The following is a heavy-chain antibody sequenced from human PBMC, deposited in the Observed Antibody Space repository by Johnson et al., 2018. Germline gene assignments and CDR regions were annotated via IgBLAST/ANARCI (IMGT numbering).Heavy chain of an antibody. CDR3: ARDRCSGDSCYSDSDYYMDV. CDR1: GASISSYY. V-gene: IGHV4-59*01. CDR2: IHYRGIP. J-gene: IGHJ6*03. D-gene: IGHD2-15*01. Sequence: QVQLQESGPGLVKPSETLSLTCTVSGASISSYYWRWIRQPPGKGLEWIWYIHYRGIPKSHPSLKTRVTISVDTSNHQFSLKLNSGTAADTAVYYCARDRCSGDSCYSDSDYYMDVWGKGTTVTVSS.